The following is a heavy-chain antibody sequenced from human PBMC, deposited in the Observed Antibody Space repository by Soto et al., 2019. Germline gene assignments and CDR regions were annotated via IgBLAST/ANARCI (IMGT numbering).Heavy chain of an antibody. J-gene: IGHJ2*01. CDR3: ARDPFGGTAMLLWYFDL. CDR2: ISYDGSNK. Sequence: SCKASGYTFTGYAMHWVRQAPGKGLEWVAVISYDGSNKYYADSVKGRFTISRDNSKNTLYLQMNSLRAEDTAVYYCARDPFGGTAMLLWYFDLWGPGTLVNVS. CDR1: GYTFTGYA. D-gene: IGHD5-18*01. V-gene: IGHV3-30-3*01.